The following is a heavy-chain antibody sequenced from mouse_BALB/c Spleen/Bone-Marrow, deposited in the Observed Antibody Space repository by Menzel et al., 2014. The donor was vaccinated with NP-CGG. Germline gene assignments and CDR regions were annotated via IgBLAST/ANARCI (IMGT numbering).Heavy chain of an antibody. Sequence: DVHLVESGGGLVQPGGSRKLSCAASGFTFSSFGMHWVRQAPEKGLEWVAYISSGSSTVYYADKVMGRFTISRDNPKNTLFLQMTSLRSEDTAMYYCARAYYRYPFDYWGQGTTLTVSS. D-gene: IGHD2-14*01. V-gene: IGHV5-17*02. J-gene: IGHJ2*01. CDR3: ARAYYRYPFDY. CDR1: GFTFSSFG. CDR2: ISSGSSTV.